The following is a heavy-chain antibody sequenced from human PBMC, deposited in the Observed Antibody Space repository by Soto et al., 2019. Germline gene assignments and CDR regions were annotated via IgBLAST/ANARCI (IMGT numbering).Heavy chain of an antibody. J-gene: IGHJ6*02. CDR1: GYTFTGYY. D-gene: IGHD2-2*02. CDR3: ARGLPYCSSTSCYNYYYYGMDV. V-gene: IGHV1-2*04. CDR2: INPNSGGT. Sequence: QVQLVQSGAEVKKPWASVKVSCKASGYTFTGYYMHWVRQAPGQGLEWMGWINPNSGGTNYAQKFQGWVTMTRDTSISTAYMELSRLRSDDTAVYYCARGLPYCSSTSCYNYYYYGMDVWGQGTTVTVSS.